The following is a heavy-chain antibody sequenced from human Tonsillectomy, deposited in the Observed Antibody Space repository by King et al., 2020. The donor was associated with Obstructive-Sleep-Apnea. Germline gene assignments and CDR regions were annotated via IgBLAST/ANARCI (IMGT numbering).Heavy chain of an antibody. CDR2: IRSSSSYT. CDR1: GFTFSDYY. V-gene: IGHV3-11*06. D-gene: IGHD6-13*01. Sequence: VQLVESGGGLVKPGGSLRLSCAASGFTFSDYYMSWIRQAPGKGLEWVAYIRSSSSYTNYADSVKGRFPISRDNTKNSLKLQMNSLRAEDTAVYYCARDSSSWYGLTDYWGQGTLVTVSS. J-gene: IGHJ4*02. CDR3: ARDSSSWYGLTDY.